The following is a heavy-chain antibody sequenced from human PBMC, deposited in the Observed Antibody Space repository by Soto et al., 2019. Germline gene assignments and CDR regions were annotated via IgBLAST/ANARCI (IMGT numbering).Heavy chain of an antibody. D-gene: IGHD3-22*01. J-gene: IGHJ4*02. CDR2: MYHSGST. CDR1: GGSISSGGYS. CDR3: ARDYDSSGDY. Sequence: SETLSLTCAVSGGSISSGGYSWSWIRQPPGKGLEWIGYMYHSGSTYYNPSLKSRVTISIDRSKNQFSLKLSSVTAADTAVYYCARDYDSSGDYWGQGTLVTVSS. V-gene: IGHV4-30-2*01.